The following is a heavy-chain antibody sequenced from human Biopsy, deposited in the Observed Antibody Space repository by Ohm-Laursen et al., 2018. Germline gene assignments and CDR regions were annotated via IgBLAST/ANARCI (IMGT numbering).Heavy chain of an antibody. CDR2: VSTYNGNT. V-gene: IGHV1-18*01. J-gene: IGHJ4*02. CDR3: ARVREGGLLDY. CDR1: SHIFTSFG. Sequence: GASVKVSCKGSSHIFTSFGVSWVRQAPGHGLEWMGWVSTYNGNTEYEQKFQGRVTMTTDTSANTAYMELRSLRSDDTAVYFCARVREGGLLDYWGQGILVTVSS. D-gene: IGHD3-16*01.